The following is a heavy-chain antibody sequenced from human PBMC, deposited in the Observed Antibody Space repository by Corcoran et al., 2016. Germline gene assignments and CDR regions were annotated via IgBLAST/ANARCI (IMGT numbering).Heavy chain of an antibody. CDR2: IDWDDDK. V-gene: IGHV2-70*01. D-gene: IGHD3-9*01. Sequence: QVTLRESGPALVKPTQTLTLTCTFSGFSLSTSGMCVSWICQPPGKALEWLALIDWDDDKYYSTSLKTRLTISKDTSKNQVVLTMTNMDPVDTATYYCARFKYDILTGYYPDYWGQGTLVTVSS. J-gene: IGHJ4*02. CDR3: ARFKYDILTGYYPDY. CDR1: GFSLSTSGMC.